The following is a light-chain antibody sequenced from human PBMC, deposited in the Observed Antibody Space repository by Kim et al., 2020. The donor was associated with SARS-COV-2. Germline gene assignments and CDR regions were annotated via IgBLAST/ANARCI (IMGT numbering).Light chain of an antibody. CDR1: HSVNYN. V-gene: IGKV3-15*01. CDR3: QQYNNWPPNT. J-gene: IGKJ2*01. Sequence: EIVMTQSPATLSVSPGERATLSCRASHSVNYNLAWYQQKPGQAPRLLIYGASTRATGIPARFSGSGSGTEFTLTITSLQSEDFAVYYCQQYNNWPPNTFGQGTKLEI. CDR2: GAS.